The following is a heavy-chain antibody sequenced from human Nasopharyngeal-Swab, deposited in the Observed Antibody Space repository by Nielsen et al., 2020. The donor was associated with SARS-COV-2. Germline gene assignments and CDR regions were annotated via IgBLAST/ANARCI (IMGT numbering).Heavy chain of an antibody. CDR3: AKEGGVVVILRYFQH. CDR2: IRYDGSNK. CDR1: GFTFSSYG. Sequence: GGSLRLSCAASGFTFSSYGMPWVRQAPGKGLEWVAFIRYDGSNKYYADSVKGRFTISRDNSKNTLYLQMNSLRAEDTAVYYCAKEGGVVVILRYFQHWGQGTLVTVSS. J-gene: IGHJ1*01. D-gene: IGHD2-21*01. V-gene: IGHV3-30*02.